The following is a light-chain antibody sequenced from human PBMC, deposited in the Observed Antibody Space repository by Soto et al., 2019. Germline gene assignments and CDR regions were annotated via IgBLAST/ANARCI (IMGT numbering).Light chain of an antibody. Sequence: DIQLTQSPSFLSASVGDKVTITCRASQSFSSSLAWYQQNPGKAPKLLIYAASTLQSGVPSRFSGSGSGTELTLTIRSLQPEDFATYYCQQLNSFPLTVGGGAKVEI. CDR3: QQLNSFPLT. CDR2: AAS. J-gene: IGKJ4*01. V-gene: IGKV1-9*01. CDR1: QSFSSS.